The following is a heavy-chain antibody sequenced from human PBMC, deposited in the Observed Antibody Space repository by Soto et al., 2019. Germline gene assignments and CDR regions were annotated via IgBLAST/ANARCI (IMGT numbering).Heavy chain of an antibody. Sequence: QVQLQESGPGLVKPSQTLSLTCTVSGGSISSGGYYWSLIRQHPGKGLEWIGYIYYSGSTYYNPSLKSRVTISVDTSKNQFSLKLSSVTAADTAVYYCARGEAAMVYFDYWGQGTLVTVSS. J-gene: IGHJ4*02. CDR2: IYYSGST. CDR3: ARGEAAMVYFDY. CDR1: GGSISSGGYY. V-gene: IGHV4-31*03. D-gene: IGHD2-2*01.